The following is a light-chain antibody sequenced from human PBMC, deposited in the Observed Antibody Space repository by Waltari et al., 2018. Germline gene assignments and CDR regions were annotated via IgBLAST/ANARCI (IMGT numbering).Light chain of an antibody. Sequence: DIQLTQSPSFLSASIGHGVTITCRASQDISTYLAWYQQKPGKAPNLLLYSASTLQSGVPSRFSGSGSGTDFTLTISSLQPEDFATYYCQVLNSFPVTFGQGTRLEIK. J-gene: IGKJ5*01. CDR3: QVLNSFPVT. V-gene: IGKV1-9*01. CDR1: QDISTY. CDR2: SAS.